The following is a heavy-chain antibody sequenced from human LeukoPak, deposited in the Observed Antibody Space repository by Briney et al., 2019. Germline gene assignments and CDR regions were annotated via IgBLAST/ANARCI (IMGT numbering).Heavy chain of an antibody. V-gene: IGHV5-10-1*01. CDR1: GYSFTSYW. J-gene: IGHJ4*02. CDR2: IDPSDSYT. CDR3: ARTYYYGSGSYYSGTNFDH. Sequence: GESLKISCKGSGYSFTSYWISWVRQMPGKGLEWMGRIDPSDSYTNYSPSFQGHVTISADKSISTAYLQWSSLKASDTAMYYCARTYYYGSGSYYSGTNFDHWGQGTLVTVSS. D-gene: IGHD3-10*01.